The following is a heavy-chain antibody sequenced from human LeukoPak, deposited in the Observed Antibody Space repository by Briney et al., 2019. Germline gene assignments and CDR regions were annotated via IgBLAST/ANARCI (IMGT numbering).Heavy chain of an antibody. CDR1: GFTVSNNY. J-gene: IGHJ5*02. V-gene: IGHV3-66*04. CDR3: ASQGSGLTGWFDP. CDR2: IYSGGST. Sequence: GGSLRLSCAAFGFTVSNNYMSWFRQAPGKGLEWVSVIYSGGSTYYADSVKGRFTISRDNSKNTLYLQMNSLRAEDTAVYYCASQGSGLTGWFDPWGQGILVTVSS. D-gene: IGHD3-10*01.